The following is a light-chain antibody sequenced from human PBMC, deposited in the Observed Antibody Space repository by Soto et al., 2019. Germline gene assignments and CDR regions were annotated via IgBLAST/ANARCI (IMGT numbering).Light chain of an antibody. J-gene: IGLJ3*02. V-gene: IGLV2-14*01. Sequence: QSVLTQPVSVSASPGQSITISCAGTSSDIGRFDYVSWYQHHPGNAPKLVISAVSRRSSGISDRFSGSKSGNTATLTISGLQAEDEVDYYCASYTTSTTQVFGGGTKLTVL. CDR1: SSDIGRFDY. CDR3: ASYTTSTTQV. CDR2: AVS.